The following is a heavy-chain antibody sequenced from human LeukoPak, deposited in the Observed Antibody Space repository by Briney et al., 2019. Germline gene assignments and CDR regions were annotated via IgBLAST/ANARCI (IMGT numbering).Heavy chain of an antibody. J-gene: IGHJ4*02. D-gene: IGHD3-10*01. CDR1: GFTFSSYG. CDR3: AKGGSMSGRFPPPY. Sequence: PGGSLRLSCAASGFTFSSYGMHWVRQAPGKGLEWVAVISYDGSNKYYADSVKGRFTIFTVNSKNTLYLQMNSLRAEDTAVYCCAKGGSMSGRFPPPYWGQGTLVTVSS. CDR2: ISYDGSNK. V-gene: IGHV3-30*18.